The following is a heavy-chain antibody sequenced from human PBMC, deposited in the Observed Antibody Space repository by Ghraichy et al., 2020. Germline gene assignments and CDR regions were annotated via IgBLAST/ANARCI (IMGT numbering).Heavy chain of an antibody. CDR1: DASFNDDN. V-gene: IGHV4-34*01. Sequence: QTLSLTCAVHDASFNDDNWMWIRQPPGKGLEWIGEINQSGKSSYKPSLESRVTISIDTAKNQFYLNLTSVTAADTAVYYCARRQKWLPGPFDSWGQGTLVAVSS. J-gene: IGHJ4*02. D-gene: IGHD2-8*01. CDR2: INQSGKS. CDR3: ARRQKWLPGPFDS.